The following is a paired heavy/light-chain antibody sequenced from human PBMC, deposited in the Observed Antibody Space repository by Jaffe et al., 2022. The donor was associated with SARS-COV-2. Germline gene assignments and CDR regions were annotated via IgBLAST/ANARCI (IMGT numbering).Heavy chain of an antibody. D-gene: IGHD5-12*01. Sequence: QVQLQQWGAGLLKPSETLSLTCAVYGGSFSGYYWSWIRQPPGKGLEWIGEINHSGSTNYNPSLKSRVTISVDTSKNQFSLKLSSVTAADTAVYYCARVQKGYSGYASFYYGMDVWGQGTTVTVSS. V-gene: IGHV4-34*01. J-gene: IGHJ6*02. CDR1: GGSFSGYY. CDR3: ARVQKGYSGYASFYYGMDV. CDR2: INHSGST.
Light chain of an antibody. Sequence: AIRMTQSPSSFSASTGDRVTITCRASQGISSYLAWYQQKPGKAPKLLIYAASTLQSGVPSRFSGSGSGTDFTLTISCLQSEDFATYYCQQYYSYPLTFGQGTKVEIK. V-gene: IGKV1-8*01. J-gene: IGKJ1*01. CDR1: QGISSY. CDR2: AAS. CDR3: QQYYSYPLT.